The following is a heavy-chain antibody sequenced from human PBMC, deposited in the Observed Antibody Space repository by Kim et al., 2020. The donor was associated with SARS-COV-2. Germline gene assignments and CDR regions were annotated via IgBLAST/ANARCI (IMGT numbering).Heavy chain of an antibody. V-gene: IGHV3-9*01. Sequence: KGRFTISRDNAKNSLNLQMDSLRVEDTALYYCAKEMGGGRHYYGSGNGMDVWGQGTTVTVSS. J-gene: IGHJ6*02. D-gene: IGHD3-10*01. CDR3: AKEMGGGRHYYGSGNGMDV.